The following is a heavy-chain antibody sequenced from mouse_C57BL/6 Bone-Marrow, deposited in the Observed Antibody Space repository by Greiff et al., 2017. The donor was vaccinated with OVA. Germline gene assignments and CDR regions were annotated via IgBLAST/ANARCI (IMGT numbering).Heavy chain of an antibody. V-gene: IGHV14-4*01. CDR3: TTLITTVVADAMNY. J-gene: IGHJ4*01. D-gene: IGHD1-1*01. Sequence: EVKLVESGAELVRPGAPVKLSCTASGFNIKDDYMHWVKQRPEQGLEWIGWIDPENGDTEYASKFQGKATITADTSSNTAYLQLSSLTSEDTAVYYCTTLITTVVADAMNYWGQGASVTVSS. CDR2: IDPENGDT. CDR1: GFNIKDDY.